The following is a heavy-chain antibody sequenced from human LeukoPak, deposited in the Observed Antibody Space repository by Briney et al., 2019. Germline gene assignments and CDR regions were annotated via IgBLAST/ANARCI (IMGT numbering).Heavy chain of an antibody. Sequence: ASVKVSCKASGYTFISYDINWVRQATGQGLEWMGWMNPNSGNTGYAQKFQGRVTMTRNTSISTAYMELSSLRSEDTAVYYCARESDRYYFDYWGRGTLVTVSS. CDR2: MNPNSGNT. V-gene: IGHV1-8*01. CDR3: ARESDRYYFDY. J-gene: IGHJ4*02. CDR1: GYTFISYD.